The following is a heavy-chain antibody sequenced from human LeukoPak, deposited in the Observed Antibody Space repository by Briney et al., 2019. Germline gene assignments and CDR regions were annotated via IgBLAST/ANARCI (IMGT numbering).Heavy chain of an antibody. CDR3: ARSASSGWYSFDY. CDR1: GFTVSSNY. CDR2: IYSGGTT. J-gene: IGHJ4*02. Sequence: PGGSLRLSCAASGFTVSSNYMSGVRQAPGRGLEWVSVIYSGGTTDYADSVKGRFTISRDNSKNTLYLQMNDLRAEDTAVYYCARSASSGWYSFDYWGQGALITVSS. V-gene: IGHV3-66*02. D-gene: IGHD6-19*01.